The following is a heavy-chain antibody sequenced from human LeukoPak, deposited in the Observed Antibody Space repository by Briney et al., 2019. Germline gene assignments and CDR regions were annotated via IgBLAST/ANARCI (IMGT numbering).Heavy chain of an antibody. V-gene: IGHV4-59*12. J-gene: IGHJ5*02. D-gene: IGHD3-22*01. Sequence: SETLSLTCTVSGGSISSDYWSWIRQPPGKGLEWIGYIHYSGSTNHNPSLKSRVTISVDTSKNQFSLKLSSVTAADTAVYYCARDLGGTMITWGRGTLVTVSS. CDR1: GGSISSDY. CDR3: ARDLGGTMIT. CDR2: IHYSGST.